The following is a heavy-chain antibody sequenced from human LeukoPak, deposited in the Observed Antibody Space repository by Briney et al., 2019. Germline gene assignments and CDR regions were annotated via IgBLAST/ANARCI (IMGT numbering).Heavy chain of an antibody. CDR3: TTDPITIFGVVTDY. Sequence: GGSLRLSCAASGFTSSSYSMNWVRQAPGKGLEWVGRIKSKTDGGTTDYAAPVKGRFTISRDDSKNTLYLQMNSLKTEDTAVYYCTTDPITIFGVVTDYWGQGTLVTVSS. D-gene: IGHD3-3*01. CDR1: GFTSSSYS. J-gene: IGHJ4*02. V-gene: IGHV3-15*07. CDR2: IKSKTDGGTT.